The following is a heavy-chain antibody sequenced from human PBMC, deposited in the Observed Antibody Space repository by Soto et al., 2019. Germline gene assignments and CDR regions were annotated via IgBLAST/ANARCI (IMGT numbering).Heavy chain of an antibody. V-gene: IGHV3-15*07. D-gene: IGHD5-18*01. CDR3: TTEGSPYGYHALGT. CDR1: GFPVNNVW. J-gene: IGHJ3*02. Sequence: EMQLVESGGGLVKPGGSLRLSCAASGFPVNNVWLSWVRQAPGKGMEWVGRVKARTDGGTTDYAVPEEGRFTISRDDSKNTLYLQINSLKTDDTAVYHCTTEGSPYGYHALGTWGLGTMVIVSS. CDR2: VKARTDGGTT.